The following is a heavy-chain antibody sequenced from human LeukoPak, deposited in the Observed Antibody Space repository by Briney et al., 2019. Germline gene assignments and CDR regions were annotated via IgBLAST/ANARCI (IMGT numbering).Heavy chain of an antibody. D-gene: IGHD5-24*01. CDR3: ARVPRWLQEAYYFDY. J-gene: IGHJ4*02. Sequence: ASVKVSCKASGYTFTGYYIHWARQAPGQGLEWMGWINPNSGGTNYAQKFQGRVTMTRDTSISTAYMELSRLRSDDTAVYYCARVPRWLQEAYYFDYWGQGTLVTVSS. CDR1: GYTFTGYY. CDR2: INPNSGGT. V-gene: IGHV1-2*02.